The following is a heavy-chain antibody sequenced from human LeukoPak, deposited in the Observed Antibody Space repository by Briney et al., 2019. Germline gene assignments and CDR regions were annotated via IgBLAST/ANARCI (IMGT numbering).Heavy chain of an antibody. J-gene: IGHJ6*02. D-gene: IGHD6-13*01. Sequence: SETLSLTCTVSGGSISSYYWSWIRQSPGKGLEWIGYIYYTGSTNYNPSLKSRVTISVDTSRNQFSLRLSSVTATDTAVYYCARRAAAGTRGYYYGMDVWGQGTTVTVSS. CDR2: IYYTGST. CDR1: GGSISSYY. V-gene: IGHV4-59*08. CDR3: ARRAAAGTRGYYYGMDV.